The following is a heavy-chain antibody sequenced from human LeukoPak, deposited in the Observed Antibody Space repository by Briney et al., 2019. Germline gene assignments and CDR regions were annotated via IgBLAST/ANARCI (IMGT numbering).Heavy chain of an antibody. J-gene: IGHJ4*02. CDR3: ASQPPTSYDYVWGSYRPPY. Sequence: SETLSLTCTVSGGSISSSSYYWGWIRQPPGKGLEWIGTIYYSGTTYYNPSLKSRLTISADTSKNQFSLRLSSVTAADTAVYYCASQPPTSYDYVWGSYRPPYWGQGTLVTVSS. CDR1: GGSISSSSYY. D-gene: IGHD3-16*02. V-gene: IGHV4-39*07. CDR2: IYYSGTT.